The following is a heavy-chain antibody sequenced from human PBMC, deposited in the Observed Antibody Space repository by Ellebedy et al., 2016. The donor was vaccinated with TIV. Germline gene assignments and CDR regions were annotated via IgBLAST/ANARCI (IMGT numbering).Heavy chain of an antibody. CDR1: GYTFANYY. Sequence: ASVKVSCXTSGYTFANYYLHWLRQAPGQGLEWMGIINPSGGDTSYAQKFQGRLTVTMDTSTRTVCMELTNLRGDDTAVYYCAIGQLDYWGQGTLVSVSS. CDR2: INPSGGDT. V-gene: IGHV1-46*01. J-gene: IGHJ4*02. CDR3: AIGQLDY. D-gene: IGHD3/OR15-3a*01.